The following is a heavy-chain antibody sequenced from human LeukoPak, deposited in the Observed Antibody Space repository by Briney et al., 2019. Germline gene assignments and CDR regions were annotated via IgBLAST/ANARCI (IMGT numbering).Heavy chain of an antibody. V-gene: IGHV1-58*02. D-gene: IGHD5-18*01. J-gene: IGHJ4*02. CDR3: ARDGYSYGYPDY. CDR1: GFTFTSSA. CDR2: IVVGSGNT. Sequence: SVKVSCKASGFTFTSSAMQWVRQARGQRLEWIGWIVVGSGNTNYAQKFQERVTITRDMSTSTAYMELSSLRSEDTAVYYCARDGYSYGYPDYWGQGTLVTVSS.